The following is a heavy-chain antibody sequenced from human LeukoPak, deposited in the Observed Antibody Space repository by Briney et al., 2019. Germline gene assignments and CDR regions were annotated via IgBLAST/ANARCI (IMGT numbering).Heavy chain of an antibody. J-gene: IGHJ4*02. D-gene: IGHD6-13*01. CDR3: AKDREYSSSLFDY. CDR2: ISGSGGNA. CDR1: GFTFSSYA. Sequence: GGSLRLSCAASGFTFSSYAMSWVRQAPGKGLEWVSSISGSGGNAYYADSVKGRFTISRDNSMNTLYLQMNSLRAEDTAVYYCAKDREYSSSLFDYWGQGTLVTVSS. V-gene: IGHV3-23*01.